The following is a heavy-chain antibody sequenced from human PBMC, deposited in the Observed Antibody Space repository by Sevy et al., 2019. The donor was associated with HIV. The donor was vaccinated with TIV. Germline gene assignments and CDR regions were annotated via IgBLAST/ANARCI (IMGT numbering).Heavy chain of an antibody. CDR1: GFTFSSYA. CDR3: AKDLEKVYCSSTSCGSYAFDI. V-gene: IGHV3-23*01. CDR2: ISGSGGST. D-gene: IGHD2-2*01. Sequence: GGSLRLSCAASGFTFSSYAMSWVRQAPGKGLEWVSAISGSGGSTYYADSVKGRFTISRDNSKNTLYLQMNSLRAEDTAVYYCAKDLEKVYCSSTSCGSYAFDIWVQGTMVTVSS. J-gene: IGHJ3*02.